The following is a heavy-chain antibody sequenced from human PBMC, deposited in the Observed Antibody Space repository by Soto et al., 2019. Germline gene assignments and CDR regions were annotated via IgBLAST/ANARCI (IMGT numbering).Heavy chain of an antibody. D-gene: IGHD3-22*01. V-gene: IGHV5-51*01. Sequence: GESLKISCKGSGYSYTTYWIGWVRQMPGKGLEWMGIIYPGDSTIIYSPSFQGQVTISADKSITTAYLQWSSLKASDTAMYYCARPLEHDSSGPFDSWGQGTLVTVSS. CDR2: IYPGDSTI. CDR3: ARPLEHDSSGPFDS. CDR1: GYSYTTYW. J-gene: IGHJ4*02.